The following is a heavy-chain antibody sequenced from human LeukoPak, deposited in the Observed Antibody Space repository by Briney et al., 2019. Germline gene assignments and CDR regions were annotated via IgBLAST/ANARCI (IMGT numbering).Heavy chain of an antibody. CDR1: GYTFTSYD. CDR2: MNPYSDNT. Sequence: ASVKVSCKTSGYTFTSYDINWVRQAPGQGLEWMAWMNPYSDNTGYLQKFRGRLTMTRDISIGTAYMELSSLGSEDTAVYYCVRSSSLVRGVILLNSDHHGIHWGQGTLVTVTS. J-gene: IGHJ4*02. D-gene: IGHD3-10*01. V-gene: IGHV1-8*01. CDR3: VRSSSLVRGVILLNSDHHGIH.